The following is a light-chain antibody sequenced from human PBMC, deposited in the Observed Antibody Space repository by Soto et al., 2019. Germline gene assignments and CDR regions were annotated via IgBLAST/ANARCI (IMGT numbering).Light chain of an antibody. CDR3: QQYNDWPPRT. Sequence: EIVMTQSPATLSMSPGERATLSCRASQSVNRNLAWYQQKPGQAPRLLIYGASTRATGNPARFSGSGSGTEFTLTISSLQSEDFAVYYCQQYNDWPPRTFGQGTKVEIK. CDR2: GAS. V-gene: IGKV3-15*01. CDR1: QSVNRN. J-gene: IGKJ1*01.